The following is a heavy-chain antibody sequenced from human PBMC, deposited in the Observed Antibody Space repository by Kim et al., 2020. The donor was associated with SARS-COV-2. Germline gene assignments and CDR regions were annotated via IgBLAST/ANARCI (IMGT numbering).Heavy chain of an antibody. CDR3: ARDLNYCSGGSCFSGGYYYYGMDV. J-gene: IGHJ6*02. CDR1: GFTFSSYW. Sequence: GGSLRLSCAASGFTFSSYWMSWVRQAPGKGLEWVANIKQDGSEKYYVDSVKGRFTISRDNAKNSLYLQMNSLRAEDTAVYYCARDLNYCSGGSCFSGGYYYYGMDVWGQGTTVTVSS. V-gene: IGHV3-7*01. CDR2: IKQDGSEK. D-gene: IGHD2-15*01.